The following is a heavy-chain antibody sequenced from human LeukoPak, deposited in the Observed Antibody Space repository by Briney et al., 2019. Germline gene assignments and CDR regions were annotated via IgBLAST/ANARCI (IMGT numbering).Heavy chain of an antibody. D-gene: IGHD2-15*01. J-gene: IGHJ5*02. Sequence: SETLSLTCAVSGGGITSGYYWGWIRQPPGKGLEWIGSIYYSGSTYYNPSLKSRVTISVDTSKNQFSLKLSSVTAADTAVYYCARGINNWFDPWGQGTLVTVS. CDR3: ARGINNWFDP. V-gene: IGHV4-38-2*01. CDR2: IYYSGST. CDR1: GGGITSGYY.